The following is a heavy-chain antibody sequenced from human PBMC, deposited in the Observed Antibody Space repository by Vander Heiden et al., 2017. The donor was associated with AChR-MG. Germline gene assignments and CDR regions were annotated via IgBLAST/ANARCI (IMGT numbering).Heavy chain of an antibody. CDR3: ARHRRVGGFNAFDI. CDR1: GYSFTSYW. CDR2: IDPSDSYT. V-gene: IGHV5-10-1*03. D-gene: IGHD1-26*01. Sequence: EVQLVQSGAEVNKPGESLRISCKGSGYSFTSYWITWVRQMPGKGLEWMGKIDPSDSYTTYSPSFQGHVTISADKSVSTAYLQCNSLKASDTAMYYCARHRRVGGFNAFDIWGQGTMVTVSS. J-gene: IGHJ3*02.